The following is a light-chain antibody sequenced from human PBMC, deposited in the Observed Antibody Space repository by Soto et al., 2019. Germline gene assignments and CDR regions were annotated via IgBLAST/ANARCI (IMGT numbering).Light chain of an antibody. CDR2: DAS. CDR1: QDIINY. J-gene: IGKJ2*01. CDR3: QQYDNLPYT. V-gene: IGKV1-33*01. Sequence: DIQMTQSPSSLSASVGDRVTITCKASQDIINYLNWYQQKPGKAPKLLIYDASNLETGVPSRFSGSGSGTDFTFTISSLQPEDIATYYCQQYDNLPYTFGQGTKLEIK.